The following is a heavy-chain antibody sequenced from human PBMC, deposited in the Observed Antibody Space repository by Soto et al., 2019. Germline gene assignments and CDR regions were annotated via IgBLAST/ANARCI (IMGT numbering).Heavy chain of an antibody. CDR2: IYHSGTA. Sequence: QIQLQESGPGLVKPSGTLSLTCAVSGGSIRSGNWWSWIRQPPGKGLEWIGEIYHSGTANYNPSLKSRVTMSVDKSKNHFSLILRSLTAADTAVYYCATLDLFGDTNYWGPGTLVTVSS. V-gene: IGHV4-4*02. J-gene: IGHJ4*02. D-gene: IGHD3-10*02. CDR3: ATLDLFGDTNY. CDR1: GGSIRSGNW.